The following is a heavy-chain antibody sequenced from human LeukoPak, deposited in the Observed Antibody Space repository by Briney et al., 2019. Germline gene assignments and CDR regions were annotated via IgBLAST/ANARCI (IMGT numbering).Heavy chain of an antibody. D-gene: IGHD3/OR15-3a*01. CDR2: VKYDGSTT. CDR3: ARDLNWLLFDY. J-gene: IGHJ4*02. V-gene: IGHV3-74*01. Sequence: GGSLRLSCAASGFTFSAYWMHWVRQAPGKGLVWFSRVKYDGSTTAYADSVKGRFPISRDNNRNILYLEMNSLRVEDTAVYYCARDLNWLLFDYWGQGALVTVSS. CDR1: GFTFSAYW.